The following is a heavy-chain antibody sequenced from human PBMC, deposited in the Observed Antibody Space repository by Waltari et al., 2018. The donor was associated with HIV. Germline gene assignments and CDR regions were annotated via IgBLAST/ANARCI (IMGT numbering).Heavy chain of an antibody. Sequence: EVHLVQSGGGLVPLGLSMRLSCKASGFNFGAYAVTWLPQAPGKGLEWVGFIRSKPYGGTREYAASVKGRFTISRDDSKNIAFLQMDSLKIEDTAVYYCARGVNLRCTGDCYSAYWGQGTLVTVSS. J-gene: IGHJ4*02. CDR2: IRSKPYGGTR. D-gene: IGHD2-21*02. CDR3: ARGVNLRCTGDCYSAY. CDR1: GFNFGAYA. V-gene: IGHV3-49*03.